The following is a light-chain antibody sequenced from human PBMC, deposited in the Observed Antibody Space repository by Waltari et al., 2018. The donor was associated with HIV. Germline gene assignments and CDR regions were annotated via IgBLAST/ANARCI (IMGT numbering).Light chain of an antibody. CDR1: QTVRRPY. CDR3: QQYVNSPVT. CDR2: GAS. J-gene: IGKJ5*01. V-gene: IGKV3-20*01. Sequence: ELVLTQSPDTLSLSPVEGATLSCKARQTVRRPYLAWYQQKPGQAPRPLSYGASTRATGIPDRFSGRGSGTDFTLTICRLAAEDFDVYYCQQYVNSPVTFGPGPRLAIK.